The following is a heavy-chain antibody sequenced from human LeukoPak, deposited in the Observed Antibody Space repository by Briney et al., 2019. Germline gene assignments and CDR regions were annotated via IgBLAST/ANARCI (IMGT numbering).Heavy chain of an antibody. V-gene: IGHV3-23*01. CDR1: GFTFSSYA. CDR2: ISGSGGST. CDR3: AKVSYCSGGSCYGRNYYYYGMDV. D-gene: IGHD2-15*01. J-gene: IGHJ6*02. Sequence: GGSLRLSCAASGFTFSSYAMSWVRQAPGKGLEWVSAISGSGGSTYYADSVKGRSTISRDNSKNTLYLQMNSLRAEDTAVYYCAKVSYCSGGSCYGRNYYYYGMDVWGQGTTVTVSS.